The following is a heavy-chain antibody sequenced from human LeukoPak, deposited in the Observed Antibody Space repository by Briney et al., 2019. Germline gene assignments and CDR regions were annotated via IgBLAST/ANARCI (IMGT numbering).Heavy chain of an antibody. V-gene: IGHV5-51*01. CDR3: ARNPAEYSSSPDNWLDP. CDR1: GYSFTSYW. CDR2: IYPGDSDT. D-gene: IGHD6-6*01. J-gene: IGHJ5*02. Sequence: GESLKISCKGSGYSFTSYWIGWVRQMPGKGLEWMGIIYPGDSDTRYSPSFQGQVTISADKSISTAYLQWSSLKASDTAMYYCARNPAEYSSSPDNWLDPWGQGTLVTVSS.